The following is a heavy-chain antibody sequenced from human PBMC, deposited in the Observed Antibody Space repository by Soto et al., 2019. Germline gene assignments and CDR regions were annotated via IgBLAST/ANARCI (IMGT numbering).Heavy chain of an antibody. Sequence: PGVSLRIWCDGSGYSFSNYCIGLVLQMPGKGLEWMAIIYPGDSDSRYRPSFQGQVTISADQSISTAYLQWSSLKDSDTAMYYCARSSITGSTWIFDYWGQGTLVTVSS. CDR1: GYSFSNYC. J-gene: IGHJ4*02. CDR2: IYPGDSDS. D-gene: IGHD1-20*01. CDR3: ARSSITGSTWIFDY. V-gene: IGHV5-51*01.